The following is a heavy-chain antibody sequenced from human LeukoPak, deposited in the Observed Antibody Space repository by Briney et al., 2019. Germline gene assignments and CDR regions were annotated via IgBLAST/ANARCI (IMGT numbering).Heavy chain of an antibody. V-gene: IGHV3-48*01. CDR2: ITSSISTI. CDR1: GFTFSSYS. D-gene: IGHD2-2*01. Sequence: GGSLRLSCAASGFTFSSYSMNWVRQAPGKGLEWVSSITSSISTIYDAGSVKGRLTISRDNAKNSLYLQMNSLRAEDTAVYYCARDRNAYCSKTPCTNYFDYWGQGILVTVST. CDR3: ARDRNAYCSKTPCTNYFDY. J-gene: IGHJ4*02.